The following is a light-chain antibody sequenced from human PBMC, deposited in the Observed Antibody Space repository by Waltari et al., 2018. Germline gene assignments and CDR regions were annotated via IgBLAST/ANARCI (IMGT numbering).Light chain of an antibody. V-gene: IGKV3-15*01. J-gene: IGKJ2*01. Sequence: IVMTQSPATLSVSPGETATLSCRASQSVTSNLAWYQQKPRQAPRLLIYGAYTRATGIPARFSGSGSGTEFTLTISSLQSEDFVVYYCQQYNNWPRTFGQGTKLEIK. CDR3: QQYNNWPRT. CDR1: QSVTSN. CDR2: GAY.